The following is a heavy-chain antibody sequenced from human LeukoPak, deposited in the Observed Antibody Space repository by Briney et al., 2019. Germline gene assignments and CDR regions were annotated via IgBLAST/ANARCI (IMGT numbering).Heavy chain of an antibody. J-gene: IGHJ4*02. D-gene: IGHD2-2*01. V-gene: IGHV4-34*01. CDR3: ASPKNKYQLLSHPFFY. CDR1: GGSFSGYY. CDR2: INHSGST. Sequence: PSETLSLTCAVYGGSFSGYYWSWIRQPPGKGLEWIGEINHSGSTNYNPSLKSRVTISVDTSTNQFSLKLSSVTAADTAVYCCASPKNKYQLLSHPFFYWGQETLGTASS.